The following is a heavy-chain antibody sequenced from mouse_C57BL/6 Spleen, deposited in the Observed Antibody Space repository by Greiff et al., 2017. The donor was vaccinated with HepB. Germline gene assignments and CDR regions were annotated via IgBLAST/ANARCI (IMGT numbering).Heavy chain of an antibody. CDR3: ARVITTVFDY. Sequence: LQETGAELVMPGASVKLSCKASGYTFTSYWMHWVKQRPGQGLEWIGEIDPSDSYTNYNQKFKGKSTLTVDKSSSTAYMQLSSLKSEDSAVYYCARVITTVFDYWGQGTTLTVSS. CDR2: IDPSDSYT. CDR1: GYTFTSYW. D-gene: IGHD1-1*01. V-gene: IGHV1-69*01. J-gene: IGHJ2*01.